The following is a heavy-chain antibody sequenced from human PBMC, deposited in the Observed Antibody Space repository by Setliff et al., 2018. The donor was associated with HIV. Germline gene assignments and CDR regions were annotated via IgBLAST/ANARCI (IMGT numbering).Heavy chain of an antibody. Sequence: SETLSLTCTVSGGSISSYYWSWIRQPPGKGLEWIGHMYTSGSTTYNPSLKSRVTLSVDTSRNQFSPKLSSVTAADTAVYYCARAINKSFDIWGQGTMVTVTS. CDR1: GGSISSYY. CDR2: MYTSGST. J-gene: IGHJ3*02. CDR3: ARAINKSFDI. V-gene: IGHV4-4*08.